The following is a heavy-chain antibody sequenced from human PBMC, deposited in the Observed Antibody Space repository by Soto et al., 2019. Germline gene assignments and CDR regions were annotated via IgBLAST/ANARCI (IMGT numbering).Heavy chain of an antibody. CDR2: IIPIFGTA. Sequence: ASVKVSCKASGGTFSSYAISWVRQAPGQGLEWMGGIIPIFGTANYAQKFQGRVTITADESTSTAYMELSSLRSEDTAVYYCARGPWGVVVVAATPIGGNNWFDPWGQGTLVTVSS. J-gene: IGHJ5*02. D-gene: IGHD2-15*01. V-gene: IGHV1-69*13. CDR1: GGTFSSYA. CDR3: ARGPWGVVVVAATPIGGNNWFDP.